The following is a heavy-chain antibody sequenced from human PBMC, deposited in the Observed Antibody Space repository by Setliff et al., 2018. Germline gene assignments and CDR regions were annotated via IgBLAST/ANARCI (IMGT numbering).Heavy chain of an antibody. Sequence: PSETLSLTCTVSGGSISSHYWSWIRQPPGKGLEWIGSIYYSGSTNYNPSLKSRVTISVDTSKNQFSLKLSSVTAADTAVYYCARDLGYSHGIYYFDYWGQGTLVTVAS. J-gene: IGHJ4*02. CDR2: IYYSGST. CDR3: ARDLGYSHGIYYFDY. CDR1: GGSISSHY. D-gene: IGHD5-18*01. V-gene: IGHV4-59*11.